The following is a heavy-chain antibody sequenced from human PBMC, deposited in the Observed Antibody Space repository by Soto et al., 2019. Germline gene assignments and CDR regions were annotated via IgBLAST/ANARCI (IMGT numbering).Heavy chain of an antibody. Sequence: LRLSCAASGFTFNSYGMHWVRQGPGNGLEWVAFISYDSTKTYYADSVKGRFTISRDNSNSALYVQMNSLTGEDTAVYYCARTRSAWPDFHYYSLDVWGQGTTVTVSS. D-gene: IGHD1-26*01. CDR3: ARTRSAWPDFHYYSLDV. CDR2: ISYDSTKT. CDR1: GFTFNSYG. J-gene: IGHJ6*02. V-gene: IGHV3-30*03.